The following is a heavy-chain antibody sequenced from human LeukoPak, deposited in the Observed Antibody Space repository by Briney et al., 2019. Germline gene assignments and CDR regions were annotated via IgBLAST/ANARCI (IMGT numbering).Heavy chain of an antibody. J-gene: IGHJ4*02. Sequence: GGSLRLSCAASGFTFSSYEMNWVRQAPGKGLEWVSYISSSGSTIYYADSVKGRFTISRDNAKNSLYLQMNSLRAEDTAVYYCARTPRSGNIVVVPAAGYLDYWGQGTLVTVSS. CDR1: GFTFSSYE. CDR2: ISSSGSTI. CDR3: ARTPRSGNIVVVPAAGYLDY. V-gene: IGHV3-48*03. D-gene: IGHD2-2*01.